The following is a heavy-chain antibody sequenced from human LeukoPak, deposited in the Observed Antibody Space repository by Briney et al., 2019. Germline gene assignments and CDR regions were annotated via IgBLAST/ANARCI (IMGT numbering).Heavy chain of an antibody. J-gene: IGHJ4*02. CDR2: IYHSGST. D-gene: IGHD2-15*01. CDR3: ARCGGNCYSIDY. V-gene: IGHV4-30-2*01. CDR1: GGSISSGGYP. Sequence: SETLSLTCAVSGGSISSGGYPWSWIRQPPGKGLEWIGYIYHSGSTYYNPSLKSRVTISVDRSKNQFSLKLSSVTAADTAVYYCARCGGNCYSIDYWGQGTLVTVSS.